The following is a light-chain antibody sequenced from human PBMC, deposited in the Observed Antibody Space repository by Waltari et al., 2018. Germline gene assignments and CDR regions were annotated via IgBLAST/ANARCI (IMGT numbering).Light chain of an antibody. V-gene: IGLV2-14*01. CDR3: SSYTSSSTWV. CDR2: DVS. J-gene: IGLJ3*02. Sequence: QSALTQPASVSGSPGQSITISCTGTSSDVGGYNYVSWYQQHPGKAPKLMISDVSKRPSGVTNLFTGSKSDNTASLTISGLQAEDEADYYCSSYTSSSTWVFGGGTKLTVL. CDR1: SSDVGGYNY.